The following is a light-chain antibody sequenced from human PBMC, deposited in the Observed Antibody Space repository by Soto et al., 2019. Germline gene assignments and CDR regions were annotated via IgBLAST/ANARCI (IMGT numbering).Light chain of an antibody. V-gene: IGLV2-23*01. Sequence: QSVLTQPASVSGSPGQSITISCTGTSSDVGSYNLVSWYQQHPGKAPKLMIYEGSKWPSGVSNRFSGSKSGNTASLTISGLQAEDEADYYCCSYAGSSFGGGTKVTVL. CDR1: SSDVGSYNL. J-gene: IGLJ2*01. CDR2: EGS. CDR3: CSYAGSS.